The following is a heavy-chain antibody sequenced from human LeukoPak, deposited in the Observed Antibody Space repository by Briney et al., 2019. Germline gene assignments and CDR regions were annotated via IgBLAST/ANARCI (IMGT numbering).Heavy chain of an antibody. D-gene: IGHD3-22*01. CDR2: IYSSGST. CDR1: GGSISSYY. CDR3: ARERYYYDGSGVNFDY. Sequence: SETLSLTCTVSGGSISSYYWSWIRQPAGKGLEWIGRIYSSGSTNYNPSLKSRVTMSVDTSKNQFSLKLSSVTAADTAMYYCARERYYYDGSGVNFDYWGQGTLVTVSS. J-gene: IGHJ4*02. V-gene: IGHV4-4*07.